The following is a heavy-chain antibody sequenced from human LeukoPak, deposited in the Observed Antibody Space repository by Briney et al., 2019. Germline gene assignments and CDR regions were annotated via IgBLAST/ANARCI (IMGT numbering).Heavy chain of an antibody. Sequence: PSETLSLTCTVSGGSISSSSYYWGWIRQPPGKGLEWIGSIYYTGSTYYNPSLKSRVTISVDTSKNQFSLKLSSVTAADTAVYYCARVRLGSMDVWGKGTTVTVSS. D-gene: IGHD3-16*01. V-gene: IGHV4-39*07. CDR3: ARVRLGSMDV. J-gene: IGHJ6*03. CDR2: IYYTGST. CDR1: GGSISSSSYY.